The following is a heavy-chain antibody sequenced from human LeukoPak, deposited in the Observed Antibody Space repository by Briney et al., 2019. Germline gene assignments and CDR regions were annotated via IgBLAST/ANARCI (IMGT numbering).Heavy chain of an antibody. CDR3: ARDGGTVTTVVTSGAFDI. CDR2: MNPNSGNT. Sequence: ASVKVSCKASGYTFTSYDINWVRQATGQGLEWMGWMNPNSGNTGYAQKFQGRVTITTDESTSTAYMELSSLRSEDTAVYYCARDGGTVTTVVTSGAFDIWGQGTMVTVSS. D-gene: IGHD4-23*01. CDR1: GYTFTSYD. J-gene: IGHJ3*02. V-gene: IGHV1-8*01.